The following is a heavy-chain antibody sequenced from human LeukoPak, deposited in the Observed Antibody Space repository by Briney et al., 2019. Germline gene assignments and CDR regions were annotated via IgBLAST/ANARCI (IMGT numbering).Heavy chain of an antibody. CDR1: GYSISSGYY. CDR2: IYHTGIT. V-gene: IGHV4-38-2*02. CDR3: ARDGGYGYFDY. Sequence: SETLSLTCTVSGYSISSGYYWGWLRQPPGKGREWIGSIYHTGITYYNTSLKSRVTISVDTSNNQFSLKLSSVTAADTAVYYCARDGGYGYFDYWGQGTLVTVSS. J-gene: IGHJ4*02. D-gene: IGHD5-18*01.